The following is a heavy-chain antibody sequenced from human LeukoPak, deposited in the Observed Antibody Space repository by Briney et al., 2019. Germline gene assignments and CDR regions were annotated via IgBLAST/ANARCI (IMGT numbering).Heavy chain of an antibody. V-gene: IGHV3-7*01. CDR1: GFTFSSYW. CDR2: IKQDGSEK. CDR3: ARETDLYYFDY. Sequence: GGSLRLSCATSGFTFSSYWMSWVRQAPGKGLEWVANIKQDGSEKYYVDSVKGRFTISRDNAKNSLYLQMNSLRAEDAAVYYCARETDLYYFDYWGQGTLVTVSS. J-gene: IGHJ4*02.